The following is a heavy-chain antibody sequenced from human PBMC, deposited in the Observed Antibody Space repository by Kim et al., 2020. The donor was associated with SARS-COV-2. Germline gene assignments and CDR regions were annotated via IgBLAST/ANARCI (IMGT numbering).Heavy chain of an antibody. Sequence: GGSLRLSCAASGFTFSNYAMTWVRQAPGKGLEWVSSISDNGAGRYYAHSVKGRFIISRDNSKNTVYMQMNSLRAEDTAVYYCAKAPSLTFRVGDFWGQGTLATVSS. D-gene: IGHD1-26*01. CDR2: ISDNGAGR. CDR3: AKAPSLTFRVGDF. J-gene: IGHJ4*02. V-gene: IGHV3-23*01. CDR1: GFTFSNYA.